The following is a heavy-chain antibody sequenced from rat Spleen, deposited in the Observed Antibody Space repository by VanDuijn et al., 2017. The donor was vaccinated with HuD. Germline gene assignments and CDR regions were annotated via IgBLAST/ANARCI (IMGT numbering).Heavy chain of an antibody. CDR1: GFTFSSNW. CDR3: VRQDTSGYSNWFAY. D-gene: IGHD4-3*01. Sequence: EVQLVESGGGLVQPGSPLKLSCAASGFTFSSNWLNWIRQAPTKGLEWVASISPSGVTYYRDSVKGRFTVSRENAKSTLYLLMDSLRSEDTATYYCVRQDTSGYSNWFAYWGQGTLVTVSS. CDR2: ISPSGVT. V-gene: IGHV5-25*01. J-gene: IGHJ3*01.